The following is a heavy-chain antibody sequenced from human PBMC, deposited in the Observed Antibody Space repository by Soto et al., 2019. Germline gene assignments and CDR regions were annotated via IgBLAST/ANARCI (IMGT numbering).Heavy chain of an antibody. Sequence: SETLSLTCAVYGGFVSSGSYYWSWIRQPPGKGLEWIGEMSHSGGTLFNPSLKSRVTISVDTSKNQFSLKMSSVTAADTALKXXXXXXXXXAXTVVDAFDIWGPGTMVTVSS. CDR1: GGFVSSGSYY. CDR3: XXXXXXXAXTVVDAFDI. J-gene: IGHJ3*02. CDR2: MSHSGGT. V-gene: IGHV4-34*01.